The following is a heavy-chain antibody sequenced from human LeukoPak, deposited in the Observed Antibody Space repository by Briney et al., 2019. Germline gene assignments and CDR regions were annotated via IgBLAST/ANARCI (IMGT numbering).Heavy chain of an antibody. CDR2: IKPDGSDK. CDR3: SGRSGFSSIY. Sequence: GGSLRLSCAASGFTFTTHWMNWVRQAPGGGLEGLANIKPDGSDKYYVDSVMGRSTISRDNAKNLAYLQMNSLRTEDTAVYYCSGRSGFSSIYWGQGALVTVSS. D-gene: IGHD6-19*01. V-gene: IGHV3-7*01. CDR1: GFTFTTHW. J-gene: IGHJ4*02.